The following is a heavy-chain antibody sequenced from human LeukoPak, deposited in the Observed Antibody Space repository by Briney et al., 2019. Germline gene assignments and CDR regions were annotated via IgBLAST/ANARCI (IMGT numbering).Heavy chain of an antibody. V-gene: IGHV3-7*01. CDR1: GFTFSIHW. D-gene: IGHD5-12*01. CDR3: VRVDKKFEDSGYRSFDW. J-gene: IGHJ4*02. CDR2: IKEDSTVK. Sequence: GGSLRLSCAASGFTFSIHWMSWVRQAPGKGLEWVPNIKEDSTVKWYVDPVEGRFIISRDHVDNSLYLQMNSLRVDDTAVYYCVRVDKKFEDSGYRSFDWWGQGTLVSVSS.